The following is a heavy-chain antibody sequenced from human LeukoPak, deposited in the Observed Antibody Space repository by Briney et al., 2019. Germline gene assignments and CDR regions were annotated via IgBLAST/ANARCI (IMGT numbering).Heavy chain of an antibody. D-gene: IGHD3-10*01. V-gene: IGHV3-21*01. J-gene: IGHJ2*01. Sequence: GGSLRLSCAASGFTCSGYGMNWVRQAPGKGLEGVSSISSGGSYMYYADSLKGRFNIYRDNAKNSLYLQMNSLTAEDTAVYYCARVGAKGGWYFDLWGRGPLVTVSS. CDR1: GFTCSGYG. CDR3: ARVGAKGGWYFDL. CDR2: ISSGGSYM.